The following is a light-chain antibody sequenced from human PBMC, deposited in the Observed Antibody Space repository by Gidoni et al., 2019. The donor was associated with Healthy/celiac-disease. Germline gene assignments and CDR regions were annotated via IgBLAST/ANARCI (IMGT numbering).Light chain of an antibody. J-gene: IGKJ5*01. CDR2: GAS. CDR1: QSVSSSY. Sequence: EIVLTQSPGTLSLSPGERANLSCRASQSVSSSYLAWYQQKPGQAPRVLIYGASRRATGIPDRFSGSGSGTDFTLTISRLEPEDFAVYYCKQYGSSPITFXQXTRLEIK. V-gene: IGKV3-20*01. CDR3: KQYGSSPIT.